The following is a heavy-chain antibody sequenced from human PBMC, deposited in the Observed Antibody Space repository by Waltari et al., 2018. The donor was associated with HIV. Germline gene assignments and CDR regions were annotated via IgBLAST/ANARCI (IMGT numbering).Heavy chain of an antibody. V-gene: IGHV3-74*01. D-gene: IGHD1-26*01. J-gene: IGHJ4*02. Sequence: EVQLVESGGGLVQPGGSLRLSCAASGFTFSSYWMPWVRQVTGKGLGWVSRINSDGYSTTYADSVKGRFTISRDNAKKTLYLEMSSLRAEDTAVYYCARGYSGTYRLDYWGQGILVTVSS. CDR1: GFTFSSYW. CDR2: INSDGYST. CDR3: ARGYSGTYRLDY.